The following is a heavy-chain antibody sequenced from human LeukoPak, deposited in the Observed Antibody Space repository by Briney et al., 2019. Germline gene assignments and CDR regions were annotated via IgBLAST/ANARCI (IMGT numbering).Heavy chain of an antibody. CDR1: GFSFSSYW. D-gene: IGHD1-1*01. J-gene: IGHJ3*02. V-gene: IGHV3-7*05. Sequence: GGSLRLSCAASGFSFSSYWMSWVRQAPGKGLEWVANIKQDGSEQYYVDSVKGRFTLSRDNARNSLYLQMNSLRAEDTAVYYCARTNWNDVYAFDIWGQGTMVTVSS. CDR3: ARTNWNDVYAFDI. CDR2: IKQDGSEQ.